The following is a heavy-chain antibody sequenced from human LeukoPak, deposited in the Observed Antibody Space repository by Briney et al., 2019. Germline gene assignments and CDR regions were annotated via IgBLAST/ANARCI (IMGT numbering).Heavy chain of an antibody. V-gene: IGHV3-11*01. CDR2: ISSSGSTI. CDR1: GFTFSDYY. J-gene: IGHJ6*03. D-gene: IGHD1-26*01. CDR3: AREGIVCRLIRYYYMDV. Sequence: GGSLRLSCAASGFTFSDYYMSWILQAPGKGLEWVSYISSSGSTIYYADSVKGRFTISRDNAKNSLYLQMNSLRAEDTAVYYCAREGIVCRLIRYYYMDVWGKGTTVTVSS.